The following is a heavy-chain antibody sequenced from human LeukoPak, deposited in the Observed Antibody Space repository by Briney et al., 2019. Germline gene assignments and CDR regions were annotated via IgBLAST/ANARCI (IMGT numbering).Heavy chain of an antibody. CDR3: ARDLEWLVRGYFQH. V-gene: IGHV1-2*02. CDR1: GYTFTGYY. J-gene: IGHJ1*01. CDR2: INPNSGGT. Sequence: GASVKVSCKASGYTFTGYYMHWVRQAPGQGIEWMGWINPNSGGTNYAQKFQGRVTMTRDTSISTAYMELSRLRSDDTAVYYCARDLEWLVRGYFQHWGQGTLVTVSS. D-gene: IGHD6-19*01.